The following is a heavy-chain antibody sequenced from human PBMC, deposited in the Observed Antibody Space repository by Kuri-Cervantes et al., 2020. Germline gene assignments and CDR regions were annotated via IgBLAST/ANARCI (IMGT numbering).Heavy chain of an antibody. D-gene: IGHD3-10*02. CDR2: INHSGST. Sequence: SETLSLTCAVYGGSFSGYYWSWTRQAPGKGLEWIGEINHSGSTNYNPSLKSRVTISVDTSKNQFPLKLSSVTAADTAVYYCARHVGLGWFDPWGQGTLVTVSS. J-gene: IGHJ5*02. CDR3: ARHVGLGWFDP. CDR1: GGSFSGYY. V-gene: IGHV4-34*01.